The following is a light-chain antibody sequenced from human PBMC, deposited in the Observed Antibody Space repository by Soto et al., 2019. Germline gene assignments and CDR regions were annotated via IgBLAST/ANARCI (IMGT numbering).Light chain of an antibody. J-gene: IGKJ2*01. CDR3: QQYNSYPYT. CDR1: QSISSW. CDR2: KAS. V-gene: IGKV1-5*03. Sequence: DIQLTQSPSTLSASVGDRVTITCRASQSISSWLAWYQQKPGKAPKLLIYKASSLESGVPSRFSGSGSGTEFTLTISGLQPDDFETYYCQQYNSYPYTFGQGTKLEIK.